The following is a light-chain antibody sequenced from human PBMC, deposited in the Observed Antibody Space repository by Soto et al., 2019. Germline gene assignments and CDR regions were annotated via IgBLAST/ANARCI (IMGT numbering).Light chain of an antibody. CDR3: QQSSNWPPFT. J-gene: IGKJ2*01. V-gene: IGKV3-15*01. Sequence: EIVMTQSPATLSVSPGERVTLSCRASQSVGSYLAWYQQKPGQAPRLLIYGASTRASGIPARFSASGSGTEFTLTISSLQSEDFAVYYCQQSSNWPPFTFGQGTKLEIK. CDR1: QSVGSY. CDR2: GAS.